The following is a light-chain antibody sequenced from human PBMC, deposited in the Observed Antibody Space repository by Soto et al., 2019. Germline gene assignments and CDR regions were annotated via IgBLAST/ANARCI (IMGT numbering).Light chain of an antibody. CDR3: QQYGHSLWT. V-gene: IGKV3-20*01. CDR1: QSVSTY. J-gene: IGKJ1*01. CDR2: GAS. Sequence: ETVLTQSPATLSLSPGESATLSCRASQSVSTYLAWYQQKPGQAPRLLIYGASSRATGIPDRFSGSGSGTDFTLTISRLEPEDYAVYYCQQYGHSLWTFGQGTKVDIK.